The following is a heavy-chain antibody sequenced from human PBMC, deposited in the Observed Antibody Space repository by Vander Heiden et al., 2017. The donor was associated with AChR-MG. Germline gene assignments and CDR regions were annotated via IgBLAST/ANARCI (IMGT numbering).Heavy chain of an antibody. D-gene: IGHD3-22*01. CDR2: INHSGST. J-gene: IGHJ4*02. V-gene: IGHV4-34*01. CDR3: ARASRGIVVVPPTAPFDY. Sequence: QVQLQQWGAGLLKPSETLSLTCAVYGGSFSGYYWSWIRQPPGKGLEWIGEINHSGSTNYNPSLKSRVTISVDTSKNQFSLKLSSVTAADTAVYYCARASRGIVVVPPTAPFDYWGQGTLVTVSS. CDR1: GGSFSGYY.